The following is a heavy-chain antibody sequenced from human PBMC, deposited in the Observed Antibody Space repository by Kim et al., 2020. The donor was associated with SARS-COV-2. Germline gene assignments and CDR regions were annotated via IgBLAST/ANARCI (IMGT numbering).Heavy chain of an antibody. D-gene: IGHD3-10*01. J-gene: IGHJ5*02. CDR1: GGSISSSSYY. V-gene: IGHV4-39*01. CDR2: IYYSGST. CDR3: AKAFLLLWFGELMTGFDP. Sequence: SETLSLTCTVSGGSISSSSYYWGWIRQPPGKGLEWIGSIYYSGSTYYNPSLKSRVTISVDTSKNQFSLKLSSVTAADTAVYYCAKAFLLLWFGELMTGFDPWGQGTLVTVSS.